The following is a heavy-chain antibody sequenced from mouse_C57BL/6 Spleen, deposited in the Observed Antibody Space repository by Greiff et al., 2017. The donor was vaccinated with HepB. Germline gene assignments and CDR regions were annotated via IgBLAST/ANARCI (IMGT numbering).Heavy chain of an antibody. Sequence: QVQLQQPGAELVKPGASVKLSCKASGYTFTSYWMHWVKQRPGQGLEWIGMIHPNSGSTNYNEKFKSKATLTVDKSSSTAYMQLSSLTSEDSAVYYCASQLRLRGIGAMDYWGQGTSVTVSS. V-gene: IGHV1-64*01. J-gene: IGHJ4*01. CDR2: IHPNSGST. CDR3: ASQLRLRGIGAMDY. D-gene: IGHD3-2*02. CDR1: GYTFTSYW.